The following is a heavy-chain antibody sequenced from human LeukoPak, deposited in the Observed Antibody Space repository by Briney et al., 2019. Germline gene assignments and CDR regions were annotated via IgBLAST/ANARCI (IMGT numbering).Heavy chain of an antibody. D-gene: IGHD6-13*01. J-gene: IGHJ3*02. CDR2: INPSGGST. Sequence: GASVNVSYKASGYTFTSYYMHWVRQAPGQGLEWMGIINPSGGSTSYAQKFQGRVTMTRDTSTSTVYMELSSLRSEDTAVYYCAREIRQQLAPRDAFDIWGQGTMVTVSS. CDR1: GYTFTSYY. V-gene: IGHV1-46*01. CDR3: AREIRQQLAPRDAFDI.